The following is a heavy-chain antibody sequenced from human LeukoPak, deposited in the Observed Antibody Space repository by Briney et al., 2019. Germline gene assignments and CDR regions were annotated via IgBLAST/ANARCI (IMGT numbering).Heavy chain of an antibody. CDR3: ARARGGYDFDY. Sequence: GGSLRLSCAASRFTFSSYWMSWVRQAPGKGLEWVANIKQDGSEKYYVDSVKGRFTISRDNAENSLYLQLNSLRAEDTAVYYCARARGGYDFDYWGQGTLVTVSS. J-gene: IGHJ4*02. CDR1: RFTFSSYW. V-gene: IGHV3-7*03. D-gene: IGHD5-12*01. CDR2: IKQDGSEK.